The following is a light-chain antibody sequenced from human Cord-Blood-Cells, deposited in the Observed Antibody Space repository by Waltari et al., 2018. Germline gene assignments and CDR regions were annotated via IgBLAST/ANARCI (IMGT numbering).Light chain of an antibody. CDR2: DAS. V-gene: IGKV3-11*01. CDR3: QQRSNWLT. J-gene: IGKJ4*01. Sequence: EIVLTQSPATLSLSPGERVTLSCRASQSVSSYLAWYQQKPGQPPRLLIYDASNRATGIPARFSGSGSGTDFTLTISSLEPEDFAVYYCQQRSNWLTFGGGTKVEIK. CDR1: QSVSSY.